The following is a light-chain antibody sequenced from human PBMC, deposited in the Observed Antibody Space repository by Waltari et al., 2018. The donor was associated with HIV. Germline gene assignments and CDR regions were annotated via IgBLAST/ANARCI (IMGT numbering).Light chain of an antibody. CDR2: EVR. Sequence: QSALTQPATVSGSPGQSITISCTGGSNDVGGYNYVSWYQHLPGKAPKLIIYEVRNRPSGVSNRFSGSKSGNTASLTISGLQAEDEADYYCSSYTSSSTLVVFGGGTKLTVL. CDR1: SNDVGGYNY. CDR3: SSYTSSSTLVV. J-gene: IGLJ3*02. V-gene: IGLV2-14*01.